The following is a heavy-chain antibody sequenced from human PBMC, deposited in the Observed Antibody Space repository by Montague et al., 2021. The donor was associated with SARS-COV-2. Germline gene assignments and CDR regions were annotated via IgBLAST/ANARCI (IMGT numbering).Heavy chain of an antibody. CDR3: ARGCVTRAGFDY. CDR1: GYSISTDYY. V-gene: IGHV4-38-2*02. J-gene: IGHJ4*02. Sequence: SETLSLTCTVSGYSISTDYYWGWIRQSPGKGLEWIGSNYLHGNAYYNPSLNSRVITSLDTSNNQFSLRLTSVTTADTAVYYCARGCVTRAGFDYWGQGRRVTVSS. D-gene: IGHD2-21*02. CDR2: NYLHGNA.